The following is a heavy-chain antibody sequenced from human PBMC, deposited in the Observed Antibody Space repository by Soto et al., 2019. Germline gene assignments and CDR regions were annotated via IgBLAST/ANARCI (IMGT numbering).Heavy chain of an antibody. CDR2: ISHLENT. V-gene: IGHV4-30-2*06. CDR1: GASISYGGFS. Sequence: QLQLQESGSGVVKTSETLSLTCTVSGASISYGGFSWSWIRQSPGKGLEWIGYISHLENTYLHPSFKSRLTMSIDRTRNQFSLKLTSVTAADMAVYYCARGGGYDSFDYWGQGVLVTVSS. J-gene: IGHJ4*02. CDR3: ARGGGYDSFDY. D-gene: IGHD5-12*01.